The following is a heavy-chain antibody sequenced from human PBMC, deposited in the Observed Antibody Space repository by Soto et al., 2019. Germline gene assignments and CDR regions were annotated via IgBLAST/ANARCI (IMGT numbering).Heavy chain of an antibody. J-gene: IGHJ6*02. CDR2: IYHSGST. Sequence: SETLSLTCAVSGGSISSSNWWSWVRQPPGKGLEWIGEIYHSGSTNYNPSLKSRVTISVDKSKNQFSLKLSSVTAADTAVYYCARASGTSHYYYYGVDVWGQGTTVTVSS. D-gene: IGHD2-2*01. CDR3: ARASGTSHYYYYGVDV. CDR1: GGSISSSNW. V-gene: IGHV4-4*02.